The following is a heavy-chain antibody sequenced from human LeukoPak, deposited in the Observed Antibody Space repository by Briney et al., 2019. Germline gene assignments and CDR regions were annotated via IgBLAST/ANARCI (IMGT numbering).Heavy chain of an antibody. J-gene: IGHJ6*02. Sequence: SETLSLTCTVSGGSISSSSYYWGWIRQPPGKGLEWIGEINHSGSTNYNPSLKSRVTISVDTSKNQFSLKLSSVTAADTAVYYCATEDGDYYYYGMDVWGQGTTVTVSS. CDR3: ATEDGDYYYYGMDV. V-gene: IGHV4-39*07. D-gene: IGHD4-17*01. CDR2: INHSGST. CDR1: GGSISSSSYY.